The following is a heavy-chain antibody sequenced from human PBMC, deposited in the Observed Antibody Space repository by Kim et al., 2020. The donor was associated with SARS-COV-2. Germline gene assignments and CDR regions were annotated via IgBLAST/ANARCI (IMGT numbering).Heavy chain of an antibody. Sequence: GGSLRLSCVASGFTFVTYWMTWVRQAPGKGLEWVANINQDGSEKYYADSVKGRFTISRDNAKKSLFLQMNSLRAEDTAVYYCAREDGSAYNLGGWYDHWGQGTLVTVSS. CDR2: INQDGSEK. CDR1: GFTFVTYW. CDR3: AREDGSAYNLGGWYDH. J-gene: IGHJ5*02. V-gene: IGHV3-7*01. D-gene: IGHD1-1*01.